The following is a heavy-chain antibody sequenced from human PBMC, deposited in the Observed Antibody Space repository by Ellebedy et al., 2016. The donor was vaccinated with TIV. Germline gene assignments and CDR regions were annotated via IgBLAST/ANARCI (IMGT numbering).Heavy chain of an antibody. CDR1: GFIFSNYG. D-gene: IGHD2-21*02. Sequence: PGGSLRLSCPASGFIFSNYGMHWVRQAPGKGLGWVAFIWYDGGNQYYADSVKGRFTISRDNSKNTLYLQMNSLGVEDTAIFYCARDRHVDRGDCLDYWGQGTLVTVSS. CDR2: IWYDGGNQ. J-gene: IGHJ4*02. CDR3: ARDRHVDRGDCLDY. V-gene: IGHV3-33*01.